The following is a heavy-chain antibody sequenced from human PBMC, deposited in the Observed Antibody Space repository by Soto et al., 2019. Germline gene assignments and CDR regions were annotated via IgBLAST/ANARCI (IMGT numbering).Heavy chain of an antibody. V-gene: IGHV1-18*01. CDR1: GYTFTSYG. D-gene: IGHD3-9*01. CDR3: ARDFYDILTGLSNDYYYYYGMDV. Sequence: ASVKVSCKASGYTFTSYGISWVRQAPGQGLEWMGWISAYNGNTNYAQKLQGRVTKTTDTSTSTAYMELRNLRSDDTAVYYCARDFYDILTGLSNDYYYYYGMDVWGQGTTVTVSS. J-gene: IGHJ6*02. CDR2: ISAYNGNT.